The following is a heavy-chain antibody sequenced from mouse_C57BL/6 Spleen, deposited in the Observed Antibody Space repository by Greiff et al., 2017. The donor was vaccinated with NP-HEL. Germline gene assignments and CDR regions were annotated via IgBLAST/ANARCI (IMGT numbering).Heavy chain of an antibody. D-gene: IGHD2-1*01. CDR2: IYPSDSET. CDR3: ARGRGRSGNYAYYYAMDY. J-gene: IGHJ4*01. CDR1: GYTFTSYW. V-gene: IGHV1-61*01. Sequence: VQLQESGAELVRPGSSVKPSCKASGYTFTSYWMDWVKQRPGQGLEWIGNIYPSDSETHYNQKFKDKATLTVDKSSSTAYMQLSSLTSEDSAVYYCARGRGRSGNYAYYYAMDYWGQGTSVTVSS.